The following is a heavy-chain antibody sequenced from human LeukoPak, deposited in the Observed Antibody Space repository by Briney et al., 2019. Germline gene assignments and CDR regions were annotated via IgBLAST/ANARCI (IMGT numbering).Heavy chain of an antibody. V-gene: IGHV4-39*07. J-gene: IGHJ4*02. Sequence: PSETLSLTCTVSGGSISSSSYYWGWIRQPPGKGLEWIGSIYYSGSTYYNPSLKSRVTISVDTSKNQFSLKLSSVTAADTAVYYCARSTGIVGAPQAGQFDYWGQGTLVTVSS. CDR1: GGSISSSSYY. D-gene: IGHD1-26*01. CDR2: IYYSGST. CDR3: ARSTGIVGAPQAGQFDY.